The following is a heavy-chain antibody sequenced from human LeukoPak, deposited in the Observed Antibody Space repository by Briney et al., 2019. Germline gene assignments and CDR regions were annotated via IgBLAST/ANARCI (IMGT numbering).Heavy chain of an antibody. CDR1: GGSISGSSYY. Sequence: SETLSLTCTVSGGSISGSSYYWGWIRQPPGKGLEWIGNIYYSESTYYNPSLKSRVTISVDTSKNQFSLKLSSVTAADTAVYYCAREMQDKSLQWIGELKKYYYYYMDVWGKGTTVIVSS. V-gene: IGHV4-39*07. CDR3: AREMQDKSLQWIGELKKYYYYYMDV. D-gene: IGHD3-10*01. CDR2: IYYSEST. J-gene: IGHJ6*03.